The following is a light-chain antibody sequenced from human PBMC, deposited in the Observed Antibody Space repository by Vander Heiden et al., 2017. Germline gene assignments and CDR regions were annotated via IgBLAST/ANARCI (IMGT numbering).Light chain of an antibody. J-gene: IGKJ1*01. V-gene: IGKV3-20*01. CDR1: QSLSSSY. CDR2: GAS. Sequence: EIVLTQSPCTLSLSPGERASLSCRASQSLSSSYLAWYEQKPGQAPRLLIYGASSMATGIPDRFSGSGSGTDFTLTISRLEPEDFAVYYCQQYGEAFGQGTKVEIK. CDR3: QQYGEA.